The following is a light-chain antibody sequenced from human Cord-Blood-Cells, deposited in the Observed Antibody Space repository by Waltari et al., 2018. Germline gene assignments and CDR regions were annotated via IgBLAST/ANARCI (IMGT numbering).Light chain of an antibody. V-gene: IGLV1-36*01. CDR3: AAWDDSLNGYV. J-gene: IGLJ1*01. CDR1: RSNIGNNA. CDR2: YDD. Sequence: QSVLTQPPSVSEPPRQRVTISCSGSRSNIGNNAVNWYQQLPGKAPKLLIYYDDLLPAGVSDRFSGSKSGTSASVAISGLQSEDEADYYCAAWDDSLNGYVFGTGTKVTVL.